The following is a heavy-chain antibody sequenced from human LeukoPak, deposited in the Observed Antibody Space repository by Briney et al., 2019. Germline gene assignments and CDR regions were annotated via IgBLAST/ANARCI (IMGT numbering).Heavy chain of an antibody. CDR3: ARGGSGYRRDNYFDY. Sequence: ASVKVSCKASGYTFTGYYMHWVRQAPGQGLEWMGWINPNSGGTNYAQKFQGRVTMTRDTSISTAYMELSRLRSDDTAVYYCARGGSGYRRDNYFDYWGQGTLVTVSS. D-gene: IGHD1-14*01. CDR1: GYTFTGYY. J-gene: IGHJ4*02. CDR2: INPNSGGT. V-gene: IGHV1-2*02.